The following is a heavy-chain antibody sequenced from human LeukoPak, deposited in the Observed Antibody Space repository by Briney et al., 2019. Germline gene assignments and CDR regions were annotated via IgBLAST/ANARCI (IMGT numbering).Heavy chain of an antibody. Sequence: GGSLRLSCAAPGFTFSSYWMSWVRQAPGKGLEWVANIKQDGSDKYYVDSVKGRFTISRDNAKNSLYLQMNSLRAEDTAVYYCARGGGLDVWGQGATVTVSS. V-gene: IGHV3-7*04. CDR2: IKQDGSDK. CDR1: GFTFSSYW. CDR3: ARGGGLDV. J-gene: IGHJ6*02.